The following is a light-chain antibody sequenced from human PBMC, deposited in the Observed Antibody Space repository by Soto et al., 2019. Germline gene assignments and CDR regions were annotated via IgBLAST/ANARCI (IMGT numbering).Light chain of an antibody. V-gene: IGLV1-44*01. CDR1: SGSLS. CDR3: AAWDDSLNGLYV. Sequence: QPVLTQPPSASGTPGQRLTISCSASSGSLSVDWYQHLPGTAPKLLIQSNHQRPSGVPDRFSGSKSGTSASLAISGLQSEDDGDYYCAAWDDSLNGLYVFGTGTKLTVL. CDR2: SNH. J-gene: IGLJ1*01.